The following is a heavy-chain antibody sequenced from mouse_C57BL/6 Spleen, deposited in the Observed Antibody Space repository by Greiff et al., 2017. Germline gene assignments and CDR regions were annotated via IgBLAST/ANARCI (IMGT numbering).Heavy chain of an antibody. J-gene: IGHJ4*01. Sequence: VQLQESGPGLVQPSQSLSITCTVSGFSLTSYGVHWVRQSPGKGLEWLGVIWRGGSTDYNAAFMSSLSITKDNSKSKVFFKMNSLQADDTAIYYCAKKNPCLNRSNSYYAMDYWGQGTSVTVSS. CDR1: GFSLTSYG. CDR3: AKKNPCLNRSNSYYAMDY. D-gene: IGHD2-5*01. V-gene: IGHV2-5*01. CDR2: IWRGGST.